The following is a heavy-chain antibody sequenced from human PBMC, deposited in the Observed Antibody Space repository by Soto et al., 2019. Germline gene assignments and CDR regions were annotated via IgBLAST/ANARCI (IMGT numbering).Heavy chain of an antibody. CDR1: GFTFSSYG. CDR3: ARKVQDYGDLFLYYYYMDV. J-gene: IGHJ6*03. CDR2: IWYDGSNK. Sequence: GGSLRLSCAASGFTFSSYGMHWVRQAPGKGLEWVAVIWYDGSNKYYADSVKGRFTISRDNSKNTLYLQMNSLRAEDTAVYYCARKVQDYGDLFLYYYYMDVWGKGTTVTVSS. D-gene: IGHD4-17*01. V-gene: IGHV3-33*01.